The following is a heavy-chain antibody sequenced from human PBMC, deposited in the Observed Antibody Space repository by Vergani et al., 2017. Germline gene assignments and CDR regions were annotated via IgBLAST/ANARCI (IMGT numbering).Heavy chain of an antibody. J-gene: IGHJ6*02. Sequence: QVQLQESGPGLVKPSETLSLTCTVSDGPISSYYWSWIRQPPGKGLEWIGYIYYSGGTNYNHSLKSRVTISVDTSKNQFSLKLSSVTAADTAVYYCARGADGQQLVQDYYYGMDVWGQGTTVTVSS. CDR3: ARGADGQQLVQDYYYGMDV. D-gene: IGHD6-13*01. CDR1: DGPISSYY. V-gene: IGHV4-59*08. CDR2: IYYSGGT.